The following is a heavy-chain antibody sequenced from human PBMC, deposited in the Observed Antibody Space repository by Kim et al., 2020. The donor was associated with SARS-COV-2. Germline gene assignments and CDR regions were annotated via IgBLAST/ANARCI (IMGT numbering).Heavy chain of an antibody. Sequence: RFTISRDKAKNSLYLQMNSLRAEDTAVYYCARASTYYDILTGYYSLPFDYWGQGTLVTVSS. D-gene: IGHD3-9*01. CDR3: ARASTYYDILTGYYSLPFDY. V-gene: IGHV3-11*01. J-gene: IGHJ4*02.